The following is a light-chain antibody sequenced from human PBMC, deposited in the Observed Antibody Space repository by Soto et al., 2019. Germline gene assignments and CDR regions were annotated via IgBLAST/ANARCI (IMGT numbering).Light chain of an antibody. J-gene: IGKJ4*01. CDR1: QSVLYSSDNKNY. CDR2: WAS. V-gene: IGKV4-1*01. Sequence: DIVMTQSPDSLAVSLGERATINCKSSQSVLYSSDNKNYLAWYQQKPGQPPKLLIHWASTRESGVPDRFSGSGSGTDFTLTISSLQAEDVAVYYCQEYYSTPLNFGGGTKVDIK. CDR3: QEYYSTPLN.